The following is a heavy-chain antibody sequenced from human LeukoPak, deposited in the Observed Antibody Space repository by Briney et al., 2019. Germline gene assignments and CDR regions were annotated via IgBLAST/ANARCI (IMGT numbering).Heavy chain of an antibody. CDR2: ISESGDKT. J-gene: IGHJ4*02. CDR3: AKQWVDC. CDR1: GFPFSNYA. D-gene: IGHD1-26*01. Sequence: GGSLRLSCAASGFPFSNYAMNWVLQAPGKGLEWVSSISESGDKTDYADSVRGRFTISRDNSQNTLYLQMNSLRVEDTALYYCAKQWVDCWGQGTLVTVSS. V-gene: IGHV3-23*01.